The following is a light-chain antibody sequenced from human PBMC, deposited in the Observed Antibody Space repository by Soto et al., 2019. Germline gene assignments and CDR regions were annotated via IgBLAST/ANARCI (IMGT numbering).Light chain of an antibody. V-gene: IGKV3-15*01. CDR1: QSISSN. CDR2: GAS. Sequence: EIVMTQSPATLSVSPGERATLSCRASQSISSNLAWFQQKPGQAPRLLLYGASTRATGIPGRFSGSGSGTDFTLTISSLQSEGFAVYYCQQHNYWPSFGQGTKLEIK. J-gene: IGKJ2*01. CDR3: QQHNYWPS.